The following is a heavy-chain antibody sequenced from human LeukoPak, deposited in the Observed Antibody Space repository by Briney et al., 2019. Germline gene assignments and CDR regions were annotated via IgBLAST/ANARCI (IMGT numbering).Heavy chain of an antibody. J-gene: IGHJ4*02. D-gene: IGHD3-3*01. CDR1: GFTVSSNY. CDR3: ARAGYYDFWSGYLDY. V-gene: IGHV3-53*01. Sequence: GGSLRLSCAASGFTVSSNYMSWVRQAPGKGLEWVSVIYSGGSTYYADSVKGRFTISRDNSKNTLYLQMNSLRAEDTAVYYCARAGYYDFWSGYLDYWGQGTLVTVSS. CDR2: IYSGGST.